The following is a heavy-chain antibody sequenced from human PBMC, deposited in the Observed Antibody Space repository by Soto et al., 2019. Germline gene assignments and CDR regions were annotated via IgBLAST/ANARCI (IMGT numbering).Heavy chain of an antibody. D-gene: IGHD6-6*01. CDR3: ASSIAARSDFDY. Sequence: GSLRLSCAASGFTFSSYGMHWVRQAPGKGLEWVAVIWYDGSNKYYADSVKGRFTISRDNSKNTLYLQMNSLRAEDTAVYYCASSIAARSDFDYWGQGTLVTVSS. J-gene: IGHJ4*02. CDR2: IWYDGSNK. CDR1: GFTFSSYG. V-gene: IGHV3-33*01.